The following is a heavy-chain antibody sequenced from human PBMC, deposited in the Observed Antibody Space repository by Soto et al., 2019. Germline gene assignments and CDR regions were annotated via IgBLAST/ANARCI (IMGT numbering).Heavy chain of an antibody. V-gene: IGHV3-53*01. D-gene: IGHD6-19*01. CDR1: GFTVSSDY. CDR2: IYSDGRT. Sequence: EVQLVESGGGLIQPGGSLRLSCAASGFTVSSDYMSWVRQAPGKRLEWVSVIYSDGRTYYADSVKGRFTISRDNSENTLYLQMNSVRAEDTALYYCARELWSSAWKNYFEYWGQGTLVTVSS. CDR3: ARELWSSAWKNYFEY. J-gene: IGHJ4*02.